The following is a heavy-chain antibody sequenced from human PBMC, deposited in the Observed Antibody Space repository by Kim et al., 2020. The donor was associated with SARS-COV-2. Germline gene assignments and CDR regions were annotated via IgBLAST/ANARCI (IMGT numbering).Heavy chain of an antibody. J-gene: IGHJ4*02. Sequence: SETLSLTCTVSGCSISSSSYYWGWIRQPPGKGLEWIGSIYYSGSTYYNPSLKSRVTISVDTSKNQFSLKLSSVTAADTAVYYCARHGSTGTGFYWGQGTLVTVSS. CDR3: ARHGSTGTGFY. V-gene: IGHV4-39*01. CDR2: IYYSGST. D-gene: IGHD1-1*01. CDR1: GCSISSSSYY.